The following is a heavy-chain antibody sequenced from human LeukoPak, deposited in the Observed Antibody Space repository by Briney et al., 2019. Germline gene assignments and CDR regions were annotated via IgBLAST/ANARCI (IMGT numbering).Heavy chain of an antibody. D-gene: IGHD2-2*01. Sequence: SETLSLTCSVSGGSVYSSPYYWGWIRQPPGKGLEWLGSIYYNGITYYNPSLKSRVTISVDTSKNQFSLNLSSVTAADTAVYYCARDVVVVPAAIHYGMDVWGQGTTVTVSS. CDR1: GGSVYSSPYY. CDR3: ARDVVVVPAAIHYGMDV. J-gene: IGHJ6*02. CDR2: IYYNGIT. V-gene: IGHV4-39*07.